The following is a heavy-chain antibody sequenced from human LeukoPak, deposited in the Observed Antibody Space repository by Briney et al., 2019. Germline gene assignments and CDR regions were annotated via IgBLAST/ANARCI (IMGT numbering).Heavy chain of an antibody. D-gene: IGHD4-23*01. CDR2: IYYSGST. Sequence: PSETLSLTCTVSGGSISNYCWTWIRQPPGKGLEWIGYIYYSGSTDYNPSLRSRVTISVDTSKNQFSLKLSSVTAADTAVYYCTRGRRWSDYWGQGTLVTVSS. CDR1: GGSISNYC. V-gene: IGHV4-59*08. CDR3: TRGRRWSDY. J-gene: IGHJ4*02.